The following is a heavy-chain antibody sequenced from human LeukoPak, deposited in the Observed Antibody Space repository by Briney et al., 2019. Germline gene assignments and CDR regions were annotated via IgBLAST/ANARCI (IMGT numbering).Heavy chain of an antibody. Sequence: AETLSLTCSVSSLFISSRNGCGGRIREPPGKGLEWIDSSYYSRNTYYNASGKIRLTISIDTSNNQFYLKLSSLTAADTAVYYCARRDDSSGYHKIFDYWGPGTLVTVSS. CDR1: SLFISSRNGC. CDR2: SYYSRNT. J-gene: IGHJ4*02. D-gene: IGHD3-22*01. V-gene: IGHV4-39*01. CDR3: ARRDDSSGYHKIFDY.